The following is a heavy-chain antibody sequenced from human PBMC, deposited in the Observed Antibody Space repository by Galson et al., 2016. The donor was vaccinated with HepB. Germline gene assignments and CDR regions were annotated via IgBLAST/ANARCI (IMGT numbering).Heavy chain of an antibody. CDR1: GYTFTSYD. Sequence: SVKVSCKASGYTFTSYDISWVRQAPGQGLEWMGWISVYKGNTNYAQKLQGRVTMTTDTSTSTAYMELRSLRSDDTAVYYCARDRSSGWYGSYYYYGMDVWGQGTTVTVSS. D-gene: IGHD6-19*01. J-gene: IGHJ6*02. CDR2: ISVYKGNT. V-gene: IGHV1-18*01. CDR3: ARDRSSGWYGSYYYYGMDV.